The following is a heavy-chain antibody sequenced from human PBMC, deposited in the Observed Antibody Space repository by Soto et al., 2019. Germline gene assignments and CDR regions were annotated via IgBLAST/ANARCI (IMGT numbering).Heavy chain of an antibody. J-gene: IGHJ6*02. D-gene: IGHD2-15*01. V-gene: IGHV1-18*04. CDR2: ISAYNGNT. CDR1: GYTFTSYG. CDR3: ARDGGDCSGGSCYAASYYYGMDV. Sequence: GASVKVSCKASGYTFTSYGISWVRQAPGQGLEWMGWISAYNGNTNYAQKLQGRVTMTTDTSTSTAYVELRSLRSDDTAVYYCARDGGDCSGGSCYAASYYYGMDVWGQGTTVTVSS.